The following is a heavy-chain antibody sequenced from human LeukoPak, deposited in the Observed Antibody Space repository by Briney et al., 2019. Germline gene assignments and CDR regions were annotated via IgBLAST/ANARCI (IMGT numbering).Heavy chain of an antibody. Sequence: GGSLRLSCATSGFSFSTQEMTWVRQAPGKGLEWVSYISSNSRTIYYADSVKGRFTISRHNTRNSVFLQLNSLRVEDTGFYYCARGSYTGFDLYFDYWGQGTLVTVSS. CDR1: GFSFSTQE. CDR3: ARGSYTGFDLYFDY. D-gene: IGHD5-12*01. CDR2: ISSNSRTI. J-gene: IGHJ4*02. V-gene: IGHV3-48*03.